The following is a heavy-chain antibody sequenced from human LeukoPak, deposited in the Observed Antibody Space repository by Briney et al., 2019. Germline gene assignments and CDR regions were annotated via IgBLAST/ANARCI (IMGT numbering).Heavy chain of an antibody. V-gene: IGHV4-59*01. Sequence: PSETLSLTCTVSGGSISSYYWSWIRQPPGKGLEWIGYIYYSGSTNYNPSLKSRVTISVDTSKNQFSLKMSSVTAADTAVYYCARNGKYSSGWVGGTLGYYYYLDVWGKGTTVTVSS. CDR2: IYYSGST. CDR3: ARNGKYSSGWVGGTLGYYYYLDV. CDR1: GGSISSYY. J-gene: IGHJ6*03. D-gene: IGHD6-19*01.